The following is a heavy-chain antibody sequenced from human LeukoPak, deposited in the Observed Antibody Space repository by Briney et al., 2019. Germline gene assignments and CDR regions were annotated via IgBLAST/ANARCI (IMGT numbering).Heavy chain of an antibody. V-gene: IGHV2-70*04. CDR2: IDWDDDK. Sequence: SGPALVNPTQTLTLTCTFSGFSLSTSGMRVSWIRQPPGKALEWLARIDWDDDKFYSTSLKTRLTISKDTSKNQVVLTMTNMDPVDTATYYCAILTGYYKGYWGQGTLVTVSS. D-gene: IGHD3-9*01. CDR3: AILTGYYKGY. CDR1: GFSLSTSGMR. J-gene: IGHJ4*02.